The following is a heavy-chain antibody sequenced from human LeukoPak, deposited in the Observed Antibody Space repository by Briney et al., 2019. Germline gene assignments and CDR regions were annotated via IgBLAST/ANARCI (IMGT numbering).Heavy chain of an antibody. CDR1: GFTFSNAW. CDR2: IKSKTDGGTT. V-gene: IGHV3-15*01. CDR3: TTERAPVTSFVSDY. Sequence: GGSLRLSCAASGFTFSNAWMSWVRQAPGKGLEWVGRIKSKTDGGTTDYAASVKGRFTISRDDSKNTLYLQMNSLKTEDTAVYYCTTERAPVTSFVSDYWGQGTLVTVSS. J-gene: IGHJ4*02. D-gene: IGHD4-17*01.